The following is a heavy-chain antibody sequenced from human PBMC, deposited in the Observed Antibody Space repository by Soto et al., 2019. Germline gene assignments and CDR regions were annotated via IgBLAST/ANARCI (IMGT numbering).Heavy chain of an antibody. D-gene: IGHD1-26*01. CDR3: ASGGSGSYFDY. J-gene: IGHJ4*02. Sequence: ASVKVSCKASGYTFTSYGISWVRQAPGQGLEWMGWISAYNGNTNYAQKLQGRVTMTTNTSTSTAYMELSSLGSDDTAVYCCASGGSGSYFDYWGQGTLVTVSS. V-gene: IGHV1-18*01. CDR1: GYTFTSYG. CDR2: ISAYNGNT.